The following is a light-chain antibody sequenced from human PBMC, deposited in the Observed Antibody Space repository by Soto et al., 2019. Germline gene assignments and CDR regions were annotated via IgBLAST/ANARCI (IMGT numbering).Light chain of an antibody. CDR1: QSVSSSY. Sequence: EIVLTQSPGTLSLSPGERATRSCRASQSVSSSYLAWYQQKPGQAPRLLIYRTSNRATGIPDRFSGSGSGTDFTLTISRLEPEDFAVYWCQQYDSSPRTVGQGTKVDIK. J-gene: IGKJ1*01. CDR2: RTS. CDR3: QQYDSSPRT. V-gene: IGKV3-20*01.